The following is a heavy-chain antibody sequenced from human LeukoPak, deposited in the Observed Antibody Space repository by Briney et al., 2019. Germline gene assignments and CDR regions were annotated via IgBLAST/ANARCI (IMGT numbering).Heavy chain of an antibody. D-gene: IGHD3-10*01. CDR3: ARGYYYGSGSL. J-gene: IGHJ4*02. CDR1: GYTFTSYG. CDR2: INPNSGGT. V-gene: IGHV1-2*02. Sequence: GASVKVSCKASGYTFTSYGISWVRQAPGQGLEWMGWINPNSGGTNYAQKFQGRVTMTRDTSISTAYMELSRLRSDDTAVYYCARGYYYGSGSLWGQGTLVTVSS.